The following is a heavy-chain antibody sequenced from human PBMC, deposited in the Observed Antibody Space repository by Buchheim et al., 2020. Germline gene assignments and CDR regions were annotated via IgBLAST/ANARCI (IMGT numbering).Heavy chain of an antibody. V-gene: IGHV1-18*03. CDR3: ARVNSGSAPGRWLDA. CDR2: INTYNGFT. J-gene: IGHJ5*02. Sequence: QSQVVQSGSEVKKPGASVTLSCKASGYSFSSYGITWVRRAPGQGLEWIGWINTYNGFTKYAQKFQGRVTLTTDRPTSTAYMELRSLRSDDMAVYHCARVNSGSAPGRWLDAWGQGTL. D-gene: IGHD1-26*01. CDR1: GYSFSSYG.